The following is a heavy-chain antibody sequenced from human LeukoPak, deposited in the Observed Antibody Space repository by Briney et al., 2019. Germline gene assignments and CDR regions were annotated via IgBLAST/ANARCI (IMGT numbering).Heavy chain of an antibody. CDR1: GGSISSGGYS. CDR3: ARVRGEAFGI. J-gene: IGHJ3*02. V-gene: IGHV4-31*03. CDR2: IYYSGST. Sequence: PSQTLSLTCTVSGGSISSGGYSWSWIRQHPGKGLEWIGYIYYSGSTYYNPSLKSRVTISVDTSKNQFSLKLSSVTAADTAVYYCARVRGEAFGIWGQGTMVTVSS.